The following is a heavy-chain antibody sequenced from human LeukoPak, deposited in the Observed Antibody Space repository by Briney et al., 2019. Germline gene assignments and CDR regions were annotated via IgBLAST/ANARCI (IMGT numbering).Heavy chain of an antibody. CDR3: ARQGYYYDSSGYYYLN. CDR2: IYYSGST. D-gene: IGHD3-22*01. CDR1: GGSISSSSYY. Sequence: SETLSLTCTVSGGSISSSSYYWGWIRQPPGKGLEWIGSIYYSGSTYYNPSLKSRVTISVDTSKNQFSLKLSSVTAADTAVYYCARQGYYYDSSGYYYLNWGQGTLVTVSS. V-gene: IGHV4-39*01. J-gene: IGHJ4*02.